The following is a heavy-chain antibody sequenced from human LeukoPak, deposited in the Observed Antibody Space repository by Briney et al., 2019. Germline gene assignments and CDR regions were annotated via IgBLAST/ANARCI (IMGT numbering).Heavy chain of an antibody. CDR3: ARGEYCYGSGYNWFDT. CDR2: IYTSGST. V-gene: IGHV4-4*07. D-gene: IGHD3-10*01. Sequence: SETLSLTCTVSGGSISSYYWSWIRQPAGKGLEWIGRIYTSGSTNYNPSLKSRVTMSVDTSKNQFSLKLSSVTAAETAVYYCARGEYCYGSGYNWFDTWGQGTLVTVSS. CDR1: GGSISSYY. J-gene: IGHJ5*02.